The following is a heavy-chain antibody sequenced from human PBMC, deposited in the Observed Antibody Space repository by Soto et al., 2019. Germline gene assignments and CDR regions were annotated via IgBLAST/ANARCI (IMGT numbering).Heavy chain of an antibody. CDR2: IIPIFGTA. V-gene: IGHV1-69*13. Sequence: SVKVSCTASGGTFSSYAISWVRQAPGQGLEWMGGIIPIFGTANYAQKFQGRVTITADESTSTAYMELSSLRSEDTAVYYCAREDQSRVATIPAGLDYWGQGTLVTVSS. D-gene: IGHD5-12*01. CDR1: GGTFSSYA. J-gene: IGHJ4*02. CDR3: AREDQSRVATIPAGLDY.